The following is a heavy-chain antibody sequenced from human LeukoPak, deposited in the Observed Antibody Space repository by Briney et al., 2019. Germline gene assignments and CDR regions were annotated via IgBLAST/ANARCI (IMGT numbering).Heavy chain of an antibody. V-gene: IGHV1-46*01. CDR2: TNPRGGST. Sequence: ASVKVSCKASGYTFSNYYMHLVRQAPGQGLEWMGVTNPRGGSTTYAQKFQGRVTMSRDTSTSTVHMELSSLRSEDTAVYYCARETYNNYSGMDVWGQGTTVTVSS. J-gene: IGHJ6*02. CDR3: ARETYNNYSGMDV. CDR1: GYTFSNYY. D-gene: IGHD5-24*01.